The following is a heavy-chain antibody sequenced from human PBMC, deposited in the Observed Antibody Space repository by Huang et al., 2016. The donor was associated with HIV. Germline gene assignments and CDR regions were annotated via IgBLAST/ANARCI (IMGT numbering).Heavy chain of an antibody. CDR1: GGTFSSDA. J-gene: IGHJ4*02. V-gene: IGHV1-69*13. Sequence: QVQLVQSGAEVKKPGSSVKVSCKASGGTFSSDAISWVRQAPGQGLEWMGEIIPIFGTANYAQKFQGRVTITADESTSTAYMELSSLRSEDTAVYYCARARGYYDSSVSYYFDYWGQGTLVTVSS. CDR2: IIPIFGTA. CDR3: ARARGYYDSSVSYYFDY. D-gene: IGHD3-22*01.